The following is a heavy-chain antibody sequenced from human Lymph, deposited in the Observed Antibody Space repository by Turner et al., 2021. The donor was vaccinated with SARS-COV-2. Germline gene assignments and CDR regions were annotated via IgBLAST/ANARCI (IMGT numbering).Heavy chain of an antibody. CDR2: IYSGDST. CDR1: GLTVSSNY. J-gene: IGHJ6*02. Sequence: EVQLVESGGGLIQPGGSLRLSCAASGLTVSSNYMSWVRQAPGKGLEWVSVIYSGDSTDYADSVKGRFTVSRDNSKNTLYLQMNSLRAEDTAVYYCARDLYYYGMDVWGQGTTVTVSS. CDR3: ARDLYYYGMDV. V-gene: IGHV3-53*01.